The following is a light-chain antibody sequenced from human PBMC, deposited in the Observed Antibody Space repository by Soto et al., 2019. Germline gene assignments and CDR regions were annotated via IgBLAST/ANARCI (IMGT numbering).Light chain of an antibody. Sequence: VLKMSLGTVSLSHGEGATLSCRASQSVSNRYFAWYQQKPGQAPRLLIYRVSSRATGIPDRFSGSGSGTDFTLTISRLEPEDFAVYYCQQYGNVPLTFGGVTKVDI. CDR1: QSVSNRY. CDR3: QQYGNVPLT. V-gene: IGKV3-20*01. CDR2: RVS. J-gene: IGKJ4*01.